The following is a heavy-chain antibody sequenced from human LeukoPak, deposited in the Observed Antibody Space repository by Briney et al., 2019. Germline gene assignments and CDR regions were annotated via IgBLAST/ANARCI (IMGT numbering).Heavy chain of an antibody. CDR3: ARHSLGYCSGGSCYPIDY. CDR1: GGSISSSSYY. Sequence: SETLSLTCTVSGGSISSSSYYWGWIRQPPGKGLEWIGSIYYSGSTYYNPSLKSRVTISVDTSKNQFSLKLSSVTAADTAVYYCARHSLGYCSGGSCYPIDYWGQGTLATVSS. V-gene: IGHV4-39*01. J-gene: IGHJ4*02. D-gene: IGHD2-15*01. CDR2: IYYSGST.